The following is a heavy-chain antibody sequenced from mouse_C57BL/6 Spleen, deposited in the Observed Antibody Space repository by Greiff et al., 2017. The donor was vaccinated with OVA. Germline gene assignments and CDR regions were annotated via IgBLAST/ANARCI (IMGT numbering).Heavy chain of an antibody. Sequence: VKLQESGPELVKPGASVKISCKASGYAFSSSWMNWVKQRPGKGLEWIGRIYPGDGDTNYNGKFKGKATLTADKSSSTAYMQLSSLTSEDSAVYFCAREDSGFDYWGQGTTLTVSS. CDR1: GYAFSSSW. V-gene: IGHV1-82*01. J-gene: IGHJ2*01. CDR2: IYPGDGDT. CDR3: AREDSGFDY.